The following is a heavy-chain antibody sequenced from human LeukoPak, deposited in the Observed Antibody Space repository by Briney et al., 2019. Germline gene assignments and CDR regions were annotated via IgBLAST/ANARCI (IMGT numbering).Heavy chain of an antibody. D-gene: IGHD5-12*01. CDR2: ISGSGGST. V-gene: IGHV3-23*01. J-gene: IGHJ4*02. CDR3: AKEVDRFSGYDLNYFDY. Sequence: GGSLRLSCAASGFTFSSYAMSWVRQAPGKGLEWVSAISGSGGSTYYADSVKGRFTISRDNSKNTLYLQMNSLRAEDTAVYYCAKEVDRFSGYDLNYFDYWGQGTLVTVSS. CDR1: GFTFSSYA.